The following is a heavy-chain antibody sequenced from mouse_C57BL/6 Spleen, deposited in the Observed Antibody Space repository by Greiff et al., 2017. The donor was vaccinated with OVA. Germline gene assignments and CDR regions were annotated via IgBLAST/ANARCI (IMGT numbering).Heavy chain of an antibody. D-gene: IGHD3-2*02. J-gene: IGHJ2*01. V-gene: IGHV1-50*01. CDR1: GYTFTSYW. Sequence: QVQLQQPGAELVKPGASVKLSCKASGYTFTSYWMQWVKQRPGQGLEWIGEIDPSDSYTNYNQKFKGKATLTVDTSSSTAYLQLSSLTSEDSAVYFCARDTGYYFDYWGQGTTLTVSS. CDR2: IDPSDSYT. CDR3: ARDTGYYFDY.